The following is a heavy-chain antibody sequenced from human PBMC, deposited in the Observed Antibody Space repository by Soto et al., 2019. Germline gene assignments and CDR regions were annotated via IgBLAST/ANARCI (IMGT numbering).Heavy chain of an antibody. CDR2: ISSSSSTI. D-gene: IGHD5-18*01. CDR1: GFTFSSYS. V-gene: IGHV3-48*01. CDR3: AREGDTAMVKDYYYGMDV. Sequence: EVQLVESGGGLVQPGGSLRLSCAASGFTFSSYSMNWVRQAPGKGLEWVSYISSSSSTIYYADSVKGRFTISRDNAKNSLYLKMNSLRAEDTAVYYCAREGDTAMVKDYYYGMDVWGQGTTVTVSS. J-gene: IGHJ6*02.